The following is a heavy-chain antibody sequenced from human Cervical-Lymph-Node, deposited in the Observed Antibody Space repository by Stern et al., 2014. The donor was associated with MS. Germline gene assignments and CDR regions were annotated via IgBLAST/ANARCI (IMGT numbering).Heavy chain of an antibody. D-gene: IGHD4-17*01. CDR3: ARDCGDYAFDY. CDR2: IYPGNSDT. Sequence: EVQLVESGAEVIKPGESLKISCTGSGYSFTANWIAWVRQMPGKGLEWMGIIYPGNSDTRYSPCFQGQVTITADKSISTAYLQWSSLKASDTAMYCCARDCGDYAFDYWGQGTLVTVSS. V-gene: IGHV5-51*01. J-gene: IGHJ4*02. CDR1: GYSFTANW.